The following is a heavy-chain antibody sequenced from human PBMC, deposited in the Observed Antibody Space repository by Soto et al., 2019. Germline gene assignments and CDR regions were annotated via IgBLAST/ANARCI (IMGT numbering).Heavy chain of an antibody. D-gene: IGHD3-3*01. CDR3: ATLEWLSLAAWFDP. CDR1: GDSFTNYW. CDR2: IYPDDSDT. J-gene: IGHJ5*02. Sequence: VESLSISCKVSGDSFTNYWIVWVPQMPGKGLEWMGMIYPDDSDTKYSPSFQGQVTFSADKSINTAYLQWSSLKASDTAIYYCATLEWLSLAAWFDPWGQGTMVTVSS. V-gene: IGHV5-51*01.